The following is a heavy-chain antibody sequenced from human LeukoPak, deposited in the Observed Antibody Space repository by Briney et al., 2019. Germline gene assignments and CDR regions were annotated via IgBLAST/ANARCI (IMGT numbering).Heavy chain of an antibody. Sequence: PGGSLRLSCAASGVPVSTNYMSWVRQAPGKGPEWVSIIYSGGNTFYADSVKGRFTISRDSSKNTLFLQMISLRAEDTAVYYCARDHITMIRGVSYYYYGMDVWGQGTTVTVSS. CDR2: IYSGGNT. V-gene: IGHV3-53*01. J-gene: IGHJ6*02. D-gene: IGHD3-10*01. CDR3: ARDHITMIRGVSYYYYGMDV. CDR1: GVPVSTNY.